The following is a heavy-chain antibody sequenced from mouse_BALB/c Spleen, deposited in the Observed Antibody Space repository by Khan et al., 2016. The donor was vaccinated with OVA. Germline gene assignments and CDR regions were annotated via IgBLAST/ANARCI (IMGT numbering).Heavy chain of an antibody. CDR1: GYTFTNYV. Sequence: VQLQQSGPELVEPGASVKMSCKASGYTFTNYVMHWVKQKPGQGLEWIGYINPDNAGTRYNEKFKGKATLTSDISSTTAYMELSSLTSEDSVVYYCAREASSWDFSFPYWGQGTLVTVSA. V-gene: IGHV1S136*01. J-gene: IGHJ3*01. CDR3: AREASSWDFSFPY. CDR2: INPDNAGT. D-gene: IGHD4-1*01.